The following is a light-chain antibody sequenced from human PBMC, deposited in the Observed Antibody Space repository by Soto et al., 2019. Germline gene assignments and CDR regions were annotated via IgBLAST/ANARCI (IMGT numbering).Light chain of an antibody. CDR3: ASWDDSLKSLL. V-gene: IGLV1-47*01. J-gene: IGLJ2*01. Sequence: QSVLTQPPSASGTPGQRVTISCSGPSSNIGNNCVYWYQQLPGTAPKLLIYRNDQRPSCGPDRFSGSTSGNSASLAISGVRSEDDAGYYCASWDDSLKSLLFGGGTKLTVL. CDR2: RND. CDR1: SSNIGNNC.